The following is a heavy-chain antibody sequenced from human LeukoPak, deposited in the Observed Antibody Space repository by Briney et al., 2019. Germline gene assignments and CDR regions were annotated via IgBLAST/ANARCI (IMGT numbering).Heavy chain of an antibody. CDR2: IYYSGST. V-gene: IGHV4-59*08. J-gene: IGHJ4*02. CDR3: ASHSRDGYESDY. D-gene: IGHD5-24*01. Sequence: SETLSLTCTVSGGSISSYYWSWIRQPPGKGLEWIGYIYYSGSTNYNPSLKSRVTISVDTSKNQFSLKLSSVTAADTAVYYCASHSRDGYESDYWGQGTLVTVSS. CDR1: GGSISSYY.